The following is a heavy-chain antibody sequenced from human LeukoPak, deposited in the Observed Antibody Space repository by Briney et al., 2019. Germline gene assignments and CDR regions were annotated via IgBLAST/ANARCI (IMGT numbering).Heavy chain of an antibody. J-gene: IGHJ4*02. Sequence: VKPSETLSLTCTVSGGSLTSSTYYWAWIRQPPGKGLEYIGSIYYSGSAYYNPSLKSRVSMFVDTSKNQLSLEVSSVTAADTAVYYCARHLSPGGYYFWGYFDYWGQGALVTVSS. CDR2: IYYSGSA. D-gene: IGHD3/OR15-3a*01. V-gene: IGHV4-39*01. CDR3: ARHLSPGGYYFWGYFDY. CDR1: GGSLTSSTYY.